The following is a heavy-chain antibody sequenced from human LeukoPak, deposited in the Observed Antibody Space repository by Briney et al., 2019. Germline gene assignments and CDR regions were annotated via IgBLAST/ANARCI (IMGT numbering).Heavy chain of an antibody. CDR1: GFTFSSYA. CDR3: ARDSDYDILTRYYYYGMDV. D-gene: IGHD3-9*01. J-gene: IGHJ6*02. CDR2: ISYDGSNK. Sequence: GRSLRLSCAASGFTFSSYAMHWVRQAPGKGLEWVAVISYDGSNKYYADSVKGRFTISRDNSKNTLYLQMNSLRAEDTAVYYCARDSDYDILTRYYYYGMDVWGQGTTVTASS. V-gene: IGHV3-30-3*01.